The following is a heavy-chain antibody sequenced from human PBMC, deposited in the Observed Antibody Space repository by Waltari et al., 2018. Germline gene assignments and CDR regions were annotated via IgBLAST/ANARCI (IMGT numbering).Heavy chain of an antibody. CDR3: ARMKHPTAAKVYYYYYMDV. V-gene: IGHV4-34*01. CDR1: GGSFSGYY. D-gene: IGHD2-2*01. CDR2: INHSGST. J-gene: IGHJ6*03. Sequence: QVQLQQWGAGLLKPSETLSLPCAVYGGSFSGYYWSWIRQPPGKGLEWIGEINHSGSTNYNPSLKSRVTISVDTSKNQFSLKLSSVTAADTAVYYCARMKHPTAAKVYYYYYMDVWGKGTTVTVSS.